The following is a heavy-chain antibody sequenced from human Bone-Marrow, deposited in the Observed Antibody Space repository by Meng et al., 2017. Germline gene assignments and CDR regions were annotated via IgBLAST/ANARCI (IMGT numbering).Heavy chain of an antibody. CDR2: ISWNSGSI. CDR1: GFTFDAFA. J-gene: IGHJ3*02. V-gene: IGHV3-9*01. CDR3: AKVAGQQWLVPDDAFDI. Sequence: LKISCAASGFTFDAFAMHWVRQAPGKGLEWVSSISWNSGSIGYVDSVKGRFTISRDNSKNSLYLQMNRLRTEDTAVYYCAKVAGQQWLVPDDAFDIWGQGTMVTVSS. D-gene: IGHD6-19*01.